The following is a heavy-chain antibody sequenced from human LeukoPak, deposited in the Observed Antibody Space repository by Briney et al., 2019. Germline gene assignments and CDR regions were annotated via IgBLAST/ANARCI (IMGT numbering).Heavy chain of an antibody. CDR1: GFTFSSYW. CDR2: IKQDGSEK. Sequence: PRRSLRLSCAASGFTFSSYWMSWVRQAPGKGLEWVANIKQDGSEKYYVDSVKGRFTISRDNAKNSLYLQMNSLRAEDTAVYYCATLRDYYDSSRYFDYWGQGTLVTVSS. D-gene: IGHD3-22*01. V-gene: IGHV3-7*01. J-gene: IGHJ4*02. CDR3: ATLRDYYDSSRYFDY.